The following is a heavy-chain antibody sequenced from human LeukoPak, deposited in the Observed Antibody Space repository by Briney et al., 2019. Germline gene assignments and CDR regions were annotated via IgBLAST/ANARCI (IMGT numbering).Heavy chain of an antibody. V-gene: IGHV4-61*02. Sequence: PSETLSLTCTVSGGSISSGSYYRSWIRQPAGKGLEWIGRIYTSGSTNYNPSLKSRVTISVDTSKNQFSLKLSSVTAADTAVYYCARDQDDSGSRTFDYWGQGTLVTVSS. D-gene: IGHD3-10*01. CDR1: GGSISSGSYY. CDR2: IYTSGST. J-gene: IGHJ4*02. CDR3: ARDQDDSGSRTFDY.